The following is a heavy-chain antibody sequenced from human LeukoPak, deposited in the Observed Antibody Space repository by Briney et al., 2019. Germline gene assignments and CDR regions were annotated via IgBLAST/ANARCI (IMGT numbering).Heavy chain of an antibody. D-gene: IGHD4-17*01. J-gene: IGHJ4*02. CDR3: AKELYGDYSGH. CDR2: ITSSDDIT. V-gene: IGHV3-23*01. CDR1: GFTFRTRG. Sequence: GGSLRLSCAASGFTFRTRGMSWVRQAPGKGLEWVSAITSSDDITNYADSVKGRFTISRDNSKNTLYLHMSSLRDEDTAVYHCAKELYGDYSGHWGQGTLVTVSS.